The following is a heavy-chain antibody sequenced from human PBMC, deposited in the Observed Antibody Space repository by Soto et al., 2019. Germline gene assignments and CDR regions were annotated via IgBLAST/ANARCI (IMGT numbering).Heavy chain of an antibody. Sequence: ESGPPLVNPTQTLTLTCTFSGFSLSTSGVGVGWIRQPQEKALDLLALIYWNDDKRYSPSLKSRLTITKDTSKNQVVLTMTNMDLVDTATYYCAHRLWGYSSSWHWFDPWGQGTLVTVSS. CDR2: IYWNDDK. CDR3: AHRLWGYSSSWHWFDP. V-gene: IGHV2-5*01. D-gene: IGHD6-13*01. CDR1: GFSLSTSGVG. J-gene: IGHJ5*02.